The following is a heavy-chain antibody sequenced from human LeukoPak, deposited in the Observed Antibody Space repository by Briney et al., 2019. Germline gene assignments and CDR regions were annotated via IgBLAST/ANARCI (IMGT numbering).Heavy chain of an antibody. CDR3: AGGITPYYFDY. J-gene: IGHJ4*02. CDR1: GFTFSSYA. D-gene: IGHD3-3*01. CDR2: IRGSGGST. V-gene: IGHV3-23*01. Sequence: GRSLRLSCAASGFTFSSYAMSWVRQAPGKWLEWVSAIRGSGGSTYYADSVKGRFTISRDNSKNALYLQMNSLRAEHTAVYYCAGGITPYYFDYWGQGTLVTVSS.